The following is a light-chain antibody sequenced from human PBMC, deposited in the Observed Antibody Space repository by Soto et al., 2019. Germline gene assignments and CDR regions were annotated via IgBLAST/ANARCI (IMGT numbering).Light chain of an antibody. CDR2: KAS. J-gene: IGKJ1*01. Sequence: DIQMTQSPSTLSASIGVRVNITCRGSQSVDTWLAWYQQKTGKAPKLLIYKASSLQTGVPSRFSGSGSGTEFTLTISSLQPDDFATYYCQHYNDYSRMFGQGTKVEIK. CDR3: QHYNDYSRM. V-gene: IGKV1-5*03. CDR1: QSVDTW.